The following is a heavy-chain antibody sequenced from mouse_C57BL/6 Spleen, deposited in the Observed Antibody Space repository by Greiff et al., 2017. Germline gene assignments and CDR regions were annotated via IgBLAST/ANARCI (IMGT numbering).Heavy chain of an antibody. CDR1: GYTFTEYT. Sequence: VQLQQSGAELVKPGASVKLSCKASGYTFTEYTIHWVKQRSGQGLEWIGWFYPGSGSIKYNEKFKDKATLTADKSSTTVYMEHSRLTSEDSAVYFCARHEGGGNYNYYAMDYWGQGTSVTVSS. J-gene: IGHJ4*01. D-gene: IGHD2-1*01. V-gene: IGHV1-62-2*01. CDR3: ARHEGGGNYNYYAMDY. CDR2: FYPGSGSI.